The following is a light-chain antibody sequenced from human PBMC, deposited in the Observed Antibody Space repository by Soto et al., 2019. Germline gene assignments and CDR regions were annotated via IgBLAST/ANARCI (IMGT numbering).Light chain of an antibody. J-gene: IGKJ3*01. CDR3: KQYQTISET. Sequence: DIQMTQSPSTLSPSVGDTVTVTCRASQSVSGWLAWCRQKPGEAPKLLIYDASALPLGVPSRFSRSGSGTTFTLPIASLPPDGFGPNYCKQYQTISETFGSGTTVDIK. CDR1: QSVSGW. CDR2: DAS. V-gene: IGKV1-5*01.